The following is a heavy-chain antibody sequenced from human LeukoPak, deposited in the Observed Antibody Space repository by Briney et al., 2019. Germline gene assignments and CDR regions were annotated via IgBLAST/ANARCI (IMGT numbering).Heavy chain of an antibody. CDR1: GLTFSRFD. CDR2: ISDSGGST. Sequence: GGSLRLSCAASGLTFSRFDMTWVRQAPGKGLEWVSGISDSGGSTYYAASVKGRFTISRDNSKNTLYLQMNSLRAEDTAVYYCAKDYNYFDSWGQGTLVTVFS. J-gene: IGHJ4*02. V-gene: IGHV3-23*01. CDR3: AKDYNYFDS.